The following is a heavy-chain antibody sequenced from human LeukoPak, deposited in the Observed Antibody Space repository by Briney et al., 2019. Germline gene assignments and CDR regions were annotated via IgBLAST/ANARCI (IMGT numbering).Heavy chain of an antibody. D-gene: IGHD3-9*01. CDR2: IRYDGSNK. CDR3: ARVENYDILTGYYINWFDP. J-gene: IGHJ5*02. CDR1: GFTFSSYG. V-gene: IGHV3-30*02. Sequence: PGGSLRLSCAASGFTFSSYGMHWVRQAPGKGLEWVAFIRYDGSNKYYADSVKGRFTISRDNAKNSLNLQMNSLRAEDTAVYYCARVENYDILTGYYINWFDPWGQGTLVTVSS.